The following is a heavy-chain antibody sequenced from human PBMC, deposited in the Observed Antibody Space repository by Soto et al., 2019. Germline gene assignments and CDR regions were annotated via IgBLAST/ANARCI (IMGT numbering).Heavy chain of an antibody. CDR1: GGSFSGYY. Sequence: LSLTCAVYGGSFSGYYWSWIRQPPGKGLEWIGEVNHSGSTNYNPSLKSRVTISVDTSKNQFSLKLSSVTAADTAVYYCARGWSGLVIIRFDPWGQGTLVTVSS. CDR3: ARGWSGLVIIRFDP. D-gene: IGHD3-9*01. V-gene: IGHV4-34*01. J-gene: IGHJ5*02. CDR2: VNHSGST.